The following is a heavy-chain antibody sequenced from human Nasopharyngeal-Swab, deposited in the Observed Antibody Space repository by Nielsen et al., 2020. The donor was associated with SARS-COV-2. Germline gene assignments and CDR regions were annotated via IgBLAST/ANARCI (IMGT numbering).Heavy chain of an antibody. Sequence: WIRQPPGKDMEWIGSVYHFGNTYYNPSLKSRVTLSVDTSKNQFSLKLSSVTAADTAVYYCARSGSSWYGGAFDIWGQGTMVTVSS. CDR2: VYHFGNT. J-gene: IGHJ3*02. D-gene: IGHD6-13*01. V-gene: IGHV4-30-2*04. CDR3: ARSGSSWYGGAFDI.